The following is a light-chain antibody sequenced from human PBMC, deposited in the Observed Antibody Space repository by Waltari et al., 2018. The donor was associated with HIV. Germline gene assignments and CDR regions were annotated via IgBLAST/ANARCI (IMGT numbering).Light chain of an antibody. CDR3: VSYDSRLDERL. V-gene: IGLV1-47*01. CDR1: TSNIETEA. J-gene: IGLJ3*02. Sequence: QSVLTQPPSVSGTPGQTVTISCSGSTSNIETEALYWYQQLPGTAPKLFIYRNYKRPSGVSGRFSGSKSGASASLVISGLRSEDEAHYYCVSYDSRLDERLFGGGTKLTVL. CDR2: RNY.